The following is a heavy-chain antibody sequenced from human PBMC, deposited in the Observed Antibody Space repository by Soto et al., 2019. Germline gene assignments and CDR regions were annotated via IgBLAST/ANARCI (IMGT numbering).Heavy chain of an antibody. CDR3: ARRYSSAFDI. CDR1: GGSISSYY. D-gene: IGHD6-13*01. J-gene: IGHJ3*02. CDR2: IYYSGSP. Sequence: QVQLQESGPGLVKPSETLSLTCTVSGGSISSYYWSWIRQPPGKGLEWIGYIYYSGSPNYNPPLKSRSPLPVDTSKNQCSRKLSSVTATDTAVYSCARRYSSAFDIWGKGTMVTVSS. V-gene: IGHV4-59*08.